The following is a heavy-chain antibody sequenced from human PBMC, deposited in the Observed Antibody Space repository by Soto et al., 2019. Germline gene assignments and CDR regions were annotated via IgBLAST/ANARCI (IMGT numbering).Heavy chain of an antibody. D-gene: IGHD6-13*01. CDR1: GFTFSTYP. CDR3: AKDHLTAGGTFWFDP. J-gene: IGHJ5*02. V-gene: IGHV3-23*01. Sequence: EVQLLESGGGLVQPGGSLRLSCAASGFTFSTYPMSWVRQAPGKGLEWVSAISGSGGNTYYADSVRGRFTISRDNSKNTLYLQMGSLRAEDTAVYYCAKDHLTAGGTFWFDPRGQGTLVTVSS. CDR2: ISGSGGNT.